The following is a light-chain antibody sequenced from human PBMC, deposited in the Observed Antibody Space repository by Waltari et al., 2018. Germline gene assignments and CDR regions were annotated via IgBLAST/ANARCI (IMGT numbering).Light chain of an antibody. V-gene: IGKV3-15*01. J-gene: IGKJ1*01. Sequence: EIVMTQSPATLSVSPGERATLSCRASQSISSNLAWHQQKPGQAPRLLIYGASTRATGVPARFSGSGSGTDFTLTIDSLQSEDFVVYYCQQHNSWPRTFGQGTKVEIK. CDR1: QSISSN. CDR3: QQHNSWPRT. CDR2: GAS.